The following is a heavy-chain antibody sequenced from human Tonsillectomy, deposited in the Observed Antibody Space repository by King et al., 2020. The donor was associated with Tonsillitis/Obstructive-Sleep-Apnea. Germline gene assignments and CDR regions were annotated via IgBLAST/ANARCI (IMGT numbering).Heavy chain of an antibody. CDR3: ARGPSYYGSGSYYNRGSAFDI. V-gene: IGHV3-30*04. CDR2: ISYDGSNK. CDR1: GFTFSNYA. D-gene: IGHD3-10*01. J-gene: IGHJ3*02. Sequence: VQLVESGGGVVQPGRSLRLSCAASGFTFSNYAMHWVRQAPGKGREWGAVISYDGSNKYYADSVKGRFTISRDNSKNTLYLQMNSLRAEDTAVYYCARGPSYYGSGSYYNRGSAFDIGGQGTRVTVSS.